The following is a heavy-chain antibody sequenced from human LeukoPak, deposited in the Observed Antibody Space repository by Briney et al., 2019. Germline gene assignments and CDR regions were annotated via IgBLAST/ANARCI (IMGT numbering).Heavy chain of an antibody. CDR3: AKVPLIAAPKHFDY. CDR2: ITGSGGST. CDR1: GFTFSSYA. D-gene: IGHD6-13*01. V-gene: IGHV3-23*01. Sequence: PGGSLRVSCAASGFTFSSYAMSWVRQAPGKGLEWVSAITGSGGSTYYADSVKGRFTISRDNSKNTLYLQMNRLRAEDMAVYYCAKVPLIAAPKHFDYWGQGTLVTVSS. J-gene: IGHJ4*02.